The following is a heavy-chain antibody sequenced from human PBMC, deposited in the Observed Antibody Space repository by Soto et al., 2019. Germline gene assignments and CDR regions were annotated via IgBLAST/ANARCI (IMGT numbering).Heavy chain of an antibody. V-gene: IGHV1-18*01. D-gene: IGHD3-9*01. CDR2: ISAYNGNT. J-gene: IGHJ6*02. Sequence: ASVKVSCKASGYTFTSYGISWVRQAPGQGLEWMGWISAYNGNTNYAQKLQGRVTMTTDTSTSTAYMELRSLSSDDTAVYYCARDKGYDILTGYGSVYYYYGMDVWGQGTTVTVSS. CDR3: ARDKGYDILTGYGSVYYYYGMDV. CDR1: GYTFTSYG.